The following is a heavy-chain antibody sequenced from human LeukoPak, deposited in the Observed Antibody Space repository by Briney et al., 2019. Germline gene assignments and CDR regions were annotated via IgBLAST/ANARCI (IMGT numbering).Heavy chain of an antibody. CDR2: ISGSGGST. Sequence: GGSLRLSCAASGFTFSSYAMSWVRQAPGKGLEWVSAISGSGGSTYYADSVKGRFTISRDNSKNTLYLQMNSLRAEDTAVYYCATMPESSGWYNFDNWGQGTLVTVSS. J-gene: IGHJ4*02. CDR3: ATMPESSGWYNFDN. V-gene: IGHV3-23*01. CDR1: GFTFSSYA. D-gene: IGHD6-19*01.